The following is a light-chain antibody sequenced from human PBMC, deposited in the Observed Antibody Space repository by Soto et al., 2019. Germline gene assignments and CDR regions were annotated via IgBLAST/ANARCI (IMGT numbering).Light chain of an antibody. J-gene: IGKJ5*01. Sequence: EIVMTQSPATLSVSPGERATLSCRASRSVSSNLAWYQQKPGQAPRLLIYGASTRATGIPARFSGSGSGTEFTLTISSLQSEDFAVYYCQQYNNWPPREITFGQGTRLEIK. V-gene: IGKV3-15*01. CDR2: GAS. CDR3: QQYNNWPPREIT. CDR1: RSVSSN.